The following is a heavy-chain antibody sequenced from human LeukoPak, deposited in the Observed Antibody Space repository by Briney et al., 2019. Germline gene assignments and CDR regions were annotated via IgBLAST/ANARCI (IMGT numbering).Heavy chain of an antibody. D-gene: IGHD5-24*01. CDR1: GFTFSSSS. J-gene: IGHJ4*02. CDR2: ISSSTSYI. V-gene: IGHV3-21*01. CDR3: ARLQLGAFDY. Sequence: GGSLRLSCAASGFTFSSSSMNWVRQAPGKGLEWVSSISSSTSYIYYADSVKGRFTISRDNAKNSLYLQTNSLRAEDTAVYYCARLQLGAFDYWGQGTLVTVSS.